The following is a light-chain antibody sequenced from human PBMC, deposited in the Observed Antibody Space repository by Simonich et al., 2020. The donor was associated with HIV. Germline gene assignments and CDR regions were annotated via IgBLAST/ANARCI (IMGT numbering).Light chain of an antibody. V-gene: IGKV1-39*01. CDR1: QSISDW. CDR2: AAS. J-gene: IGKJ1*01. CDR3: QQSYSTPPT. Sequence: DIQMTQSPSTLSASVGDRVTITCRASQSISDWLAWYQQKPGEAPKLLIYAASSLQSVVPSRFSGSGSGTDFTLTISSLQPEDFATYYCQQSYSTPPTFGQGTKVEIK.